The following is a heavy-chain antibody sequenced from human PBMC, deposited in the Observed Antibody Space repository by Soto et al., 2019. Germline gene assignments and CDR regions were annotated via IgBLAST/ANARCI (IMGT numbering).Heavy chain of an antibody. CDR1: GFTFSSYW. CDR3: ASQRDTSSGWSYYYYYMDV. CDR2: IKQDGSDK. J-gene: IGHJ6*03. Sequence: GGSLRLSCAASGFTFSSYWMSWVRQAPGKGLEWVANIKQDGSDKYYVDSVKGRFTISRDNAKNSLYLQMNSLRAEDTAVYYCASQRDTSSGWSYYYYYMDVWGKGTTVTVSS. V-gene: IGHV3-7*01. D-gene: IGHD6-19*01.